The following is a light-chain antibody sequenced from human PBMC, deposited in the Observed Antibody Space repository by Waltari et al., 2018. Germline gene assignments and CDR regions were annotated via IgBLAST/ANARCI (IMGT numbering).Light chain of an antibody. J-gene: IGKJ5*01. CDR3: QQSYTTPRT. V-gene: IGKV1-39*01. CDR1: QSINSY. Sequence: DIQMTQSPSSLSASVGDRVTISCRASQSINSYLNWYQQQPGKAPKLLIFAASSLQSGVPSRFSGSVSGTDFTLTISSLQPEDFATYYCQQSYTTPRTFGQGTRLEIK. CDR2: AAS.